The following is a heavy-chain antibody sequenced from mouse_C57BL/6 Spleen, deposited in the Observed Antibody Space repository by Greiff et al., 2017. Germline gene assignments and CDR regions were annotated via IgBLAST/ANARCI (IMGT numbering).Heavy chain of an antibody. J-gene: IGHJ4*01. Sequence: QVQLQQPGTELVKPGASVKLSCKASGYTFTSYWMHWVKQRPGQGLEWIGNINPSNGGTNYNEKFKSKATLTVDKSSSTAYMQLSSLTSEDSAVYYCSRWASYYGSSHLYAMDYWGQGTSVTVSS. CDR2: INPSNGGT. D-gene: IGHD1-1*01. V-gene: IGHV1-53*01. CDR3: SRWASYYGSSHLYAMDY. CDR1: GYTFTSYW.